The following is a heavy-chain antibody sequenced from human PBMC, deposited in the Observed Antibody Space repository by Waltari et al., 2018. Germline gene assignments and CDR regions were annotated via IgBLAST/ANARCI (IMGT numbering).Heavy chain of an antibody. V-gene: IGHV1-69*14. CDR2: IIPSFGTA. Sequence: QVQLVQSGAEVKKPGSSVKVSCQASGGTFSSYALSWVRQAPGQGLEWMGGIIPSFGTANYAKKFQGRVTITADKSTSTAYMELSSLRSEDTAVYYCASLRGQSGSYYYMDVWGKGTTVTVSS. D-gene: IGHD3-10*01. CDR1: GGTFSSYA. J-gene: IGHJ6*03. CDR3: ASLRGQSGSYYYMDV.